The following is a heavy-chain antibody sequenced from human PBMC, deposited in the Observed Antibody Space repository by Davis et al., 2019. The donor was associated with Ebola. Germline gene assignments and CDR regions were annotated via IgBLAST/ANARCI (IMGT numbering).Heavy chain of an antibody. Sequence: GESLKISCAASGFTVSSNYMSWVRQAPGKGLEWVANIKQDGSEKYYVDSVKGRFTISRDNAKNSLYLQMNSLRAEDTAVYYCARGFLGYCTHWGQGTLVTVSS. V-gene: IGHV3-7*03. D-gene: IGHD2-8*01. CDR3: ARGFLGYCTH. CDR2: IKQDGSEK. J-gene: IGHJ4*02. CDR1: GFTVSSNY.